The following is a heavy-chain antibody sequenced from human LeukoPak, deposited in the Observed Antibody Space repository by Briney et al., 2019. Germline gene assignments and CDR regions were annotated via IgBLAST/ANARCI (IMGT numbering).Heavy chain of an antibody. CDR1: GGSISIGSYY. V-gene: IGHV4-61*02. CDR2: FYYSGNT. Sequence: SQTLSLTCTVSGGSISIGSYYWSWIRQPAGKGLEWIGCFYYSGNTNSNPSLKSRVTISVDTSKNQFSLKLMSVAAADTGVYYCATVRPENSGSYYWDYWGQGTLVTVSS. D-gene: IGHD1-26*01. CDR3: ATVRPENSGSYYWDY. J-gene: IGHJ4*02.